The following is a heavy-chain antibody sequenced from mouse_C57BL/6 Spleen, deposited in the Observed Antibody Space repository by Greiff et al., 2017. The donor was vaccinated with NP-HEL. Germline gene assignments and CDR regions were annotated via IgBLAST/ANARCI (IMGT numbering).Heavy chain of an antibody. V-gene: IGHV7-3*01. J-gene: IGHJ3*01. CDR2: IRNKANGYTT. CDR1: GFTFTDYY. Sequence: EVKLQESGGGLVQPGGSLSLSCAASGFTFTDYYMSWVRQPPGKALEWLGFIRNKANGYTTEYSASVKGRFTISRDNSQSILYLQMNALRAEDSATYYCASFTNWDVGWFAYWGQGTLVTVSA. D-gene: IGHD4-1*01. CDR3: ASFTNWDVGWFAY.